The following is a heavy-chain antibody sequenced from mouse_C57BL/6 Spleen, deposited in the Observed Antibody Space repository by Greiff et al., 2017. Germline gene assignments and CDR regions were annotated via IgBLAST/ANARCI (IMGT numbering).Heavy chain of an antibody. V-gene: IGHV1-54*01. CDR3: ARDYDTGAMDY. CDR2: INPGSGGT. J-gene: IGHJ4*01. D-gene: IGHD1-1*01. CDR1: GYAFTNYL. Sequence: VQLQQSGAELVRPGTSVKVSCKASGYAFTNYLIEWVKQRPGQGLEWIGVINPGSGGTNYNEKFKGKATLTADKSSSTAYMQLSSLTSEDSAVYFCARDYDTGAMDYWGQGTSVTVSS.